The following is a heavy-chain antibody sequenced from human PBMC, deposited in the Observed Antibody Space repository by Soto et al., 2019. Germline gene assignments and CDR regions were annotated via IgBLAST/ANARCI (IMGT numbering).Heavy chain of an antibody. CDR3: ASAYDYVWGSRRYYYYGMDV. Sequence: PSETMSLTCAVYGGSFSGYYGSWIRQPPGKGLEWIGEIHHSGSTNYNPSLKSRVTISVEPSKNQFSLKLSSVNAADTAVYYCASAYDYVWGSRRYYYYGMDVWGQGTTVTVSS. J-gene: IGHJ6*02. CDR2: IHHSGST. V-gene: IGHV4-34*01. CDR1: GGSFSGYY. D-gene: IGHD3-16*01.